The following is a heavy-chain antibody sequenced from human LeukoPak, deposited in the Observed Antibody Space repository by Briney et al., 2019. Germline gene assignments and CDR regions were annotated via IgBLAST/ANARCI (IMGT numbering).Heavy chain of an antibody. D-gene: IGHD6-19*01. J-gene: IGHJ4*02. Sequence: SGPALVKPTQTLTLACTFSGFSLSTNGMRVSWIRQPPGKALEWIAHIDWDDDKFYSTSLKSSLTISKDTSKNQVVLTMTNMDPVDTATFYCARIASSGWFPDYWGQGTLVTVSS. CDR3: ARIASSGWFPDY. V-gene: IGHV2-70*04. CDR2: IDWDDDK. CDR1: GFSLSTNGMR.